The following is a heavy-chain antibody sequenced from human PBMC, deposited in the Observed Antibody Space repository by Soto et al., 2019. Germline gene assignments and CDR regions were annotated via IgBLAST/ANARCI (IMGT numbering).Heavy chain of an antibody. J-gene: IGHJ6*03. CDR3: ARFGLPAANYYYYYYMDV. V-gene: IGHV3-11*01. CDR1: GFTFSDYY. CDR2: ISSSGSTI. D-gene: IGHD2-2*01. Sequence: GGSLRLSCAASGFTFSDYYMSWIRQAPGKGLEWVSYISSSGSTIYYADSVKGRFTISRDNAKNSLYLQMNSLRAEDTAVYYCARFGLPAANYYYYYYMDVWGKGTTVTVSS.